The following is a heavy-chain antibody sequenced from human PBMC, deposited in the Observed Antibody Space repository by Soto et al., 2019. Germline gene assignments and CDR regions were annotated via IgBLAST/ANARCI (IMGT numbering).Heavy chain of an antibody. Sequence: GGSVRLSCAASGFTFSSYGMHWVRQAPGKGLEWVAVIWYDGSNKYYAGSVKGRFTISRDNSKNTLYLQMNSLRAEDTAVYYCARDKYSGSYTIDYWGQGTLVTVSS. CDR3: ARDKYSGSYTIDY. D-gene: IGHD1-26*01. CDR2: IWYDGSNK. V-gene: IGHV3-33*01. J-gene: IGHJ4*02. CDR1: GFTFSSYG.